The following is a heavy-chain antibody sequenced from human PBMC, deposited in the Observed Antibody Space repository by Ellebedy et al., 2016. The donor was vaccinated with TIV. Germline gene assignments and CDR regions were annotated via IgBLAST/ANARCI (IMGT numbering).Heavy chain of an antibody. J-gene: IGHJ4*02. Sequence: ASVKVSCXASGGTFSSYAISWVRQTTGQGLEWMGWMNPNSGNTGYAQKFQGRVTMTRNTSISTAYMELSRLRSDDTAVYYCARSRTLIREIYYFDYWGQGTLVTVSS. V-gene: IGHV1-8*02. CDR2: MNPNSGNT. CDR1: GGTFSSYA. D-gene: IGHD3-10*01. CDR3: ARSRTLIREIYYFDY.